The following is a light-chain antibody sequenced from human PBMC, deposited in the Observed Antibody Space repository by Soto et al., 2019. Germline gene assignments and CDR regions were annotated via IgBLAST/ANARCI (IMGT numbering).Light chain of an antibody. J-gene: IGLJ1*01. CDR1: SSDLAIYNY. Sequence: QSVLTQPASVSGSPGQSITIPCTGTSSDLAIYNYVSWYQQQPGKAPKLMIYQVTNRPSGVSNRFSGSRSGNTASLTISGLQAEDEADYYCSSYTDSSNDVFGTGTKVTVL. V-gene: IGLV2-14*01. CDR2: QVT. CDR3: SSYTDSSNDV.